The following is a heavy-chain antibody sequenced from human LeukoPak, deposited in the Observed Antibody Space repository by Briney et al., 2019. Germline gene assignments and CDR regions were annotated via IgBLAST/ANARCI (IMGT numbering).Heavy chain of an antibody. CDR3: ARLALSYCSGGSCYSYGMDV. Sequence: GGSLRLSCAASGFTFSSYSMDWVRQAPGKGLRWVSSIISIISYIYYADSVKGRFTISRDNAKNSLYLQMNSLRAEDTAVYYCARLALSYCSGGSCYSYGMDVWGQGTTVTVSS. D-gene: IGHD2-15*01. J-gene: IGHJ6*02. CDR1: GFTFSSYS. CDR2: IISIISYI. V-gene: IGHV3-21*01.